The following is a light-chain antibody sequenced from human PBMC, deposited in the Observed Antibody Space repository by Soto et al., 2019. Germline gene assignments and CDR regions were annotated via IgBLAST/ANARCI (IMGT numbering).Light chain of an antibody. CDR3: QHYNSYSEA. J-gene: IGKJ1*01. CDR1: QSSRRW. CDR2: DAS. V-gene: IGKV1-5*01. Sequence: SQSSRRWLAWYQQKPGKAPKALIYDASTLRSGVPSRFSGGGSGTEFTLTISSLQPDDFATYYCQHYNSYSEAFGQGTQ.